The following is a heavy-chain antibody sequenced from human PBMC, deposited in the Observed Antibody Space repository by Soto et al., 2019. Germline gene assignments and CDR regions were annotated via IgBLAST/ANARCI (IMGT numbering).Heavy chain of an antibody. J-gene: IGHJ6*02. D-gene: IGHD3-9*01. CDR2: IIPIFGTA. Sequence: SVKVSCKASGGTFSSYAISWVRQAPGQGLEWMGGIIPIFGTANYAQKFQGRVAITADESTSTAYMELSSLRSEDTAVYYCASTYYDILTGYSHYYYYGMDVWGQGTTVTASS. CDR1: GGTFSSYA. CDR3: ASTYYDILTGYSHYYYYGMDV. V-gene: IGHV1-69*13.